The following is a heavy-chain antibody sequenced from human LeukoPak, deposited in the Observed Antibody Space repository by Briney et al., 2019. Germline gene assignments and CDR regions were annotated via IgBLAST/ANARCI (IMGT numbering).Heavy chain of an antibody. Sequence: ASVKVSCKASGYTFTGYYMHWVRQAPGQGLEWMGWINPNSGGTNYAQKFQGRVTMTRDTSISTAYMELSRLRSDDTAVYYCARDPYCSGGSCYPDAFDIWGQGTMVTVSS. CDR3: ARDPYCSGGSCYPDAFDI. D-gene: IGHD2-15*01. CDR1: GYTFTGYY. J-gene: IGHJ3*02. CDR2: INPNSGGT. V-gene: IGHV1-2*02.